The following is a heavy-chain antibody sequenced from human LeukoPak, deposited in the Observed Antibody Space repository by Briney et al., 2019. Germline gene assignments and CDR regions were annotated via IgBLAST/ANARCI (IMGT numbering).Heavy chain of an antibody. CDR2: ISGSGGST. CDR1: GFTFSSYA. D-gene: IGHD2-2*02. Sequence: GGSLRLSCAASGFTFSSYAMSWVRQAPGKGLEWVSAISGSGGSTYYADSVKGRFTISSDNSKNTLYLQMNSLRAEDTAVYYCAIKDTSPWQSFDYWGQGTLVTVSS. J-gene: IGHJ4*02. CDR3: AIKDTSPWQSFDY. V-gene: IGHV3-23*01.